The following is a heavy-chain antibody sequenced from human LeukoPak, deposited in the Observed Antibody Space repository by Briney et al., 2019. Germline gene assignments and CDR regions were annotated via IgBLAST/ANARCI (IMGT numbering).Heavy chain of an antibody. D-gene: IGHD3-16*02. Sequence: PSETLSLTCAVSGGSISSGGYSWSWIRQPPGKGLEWIGYIYHSGSTYYNPSLKSRVTISVDGSKNQFSLKLSPVTAADTAVYYCARFNRKTNWFDPWGQGTLVTVSS. V-gene: IGHV4-30-2*01. CDR2: IYHSGST. CDR1: GGSISSGGYS. CDR3: ARFNRKTNWFDP. J-gene: IGHJ5*02.